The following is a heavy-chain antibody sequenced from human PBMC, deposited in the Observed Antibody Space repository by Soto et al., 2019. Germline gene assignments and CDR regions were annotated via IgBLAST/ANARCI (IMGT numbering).Heavy chain of an antibody. CDR2: ISASGEST. CDR1: GFTFSNYV. J-gene: IGHJ4*02. Sequence: SGGSLRLSCAASGFTFSNYVMSWARQAPGKGLEWVSVISASGESTYYADSVKGRFTISRDNSKNTVYLQMNSLRAEDTAIYYCAKDPSGGYYRHFDYWGQGTLVTVSS. CDR3: AKDPSGGYYRHFDY. D-gene: IGHD3-22*01. V-gene: IGHV3-23*01.